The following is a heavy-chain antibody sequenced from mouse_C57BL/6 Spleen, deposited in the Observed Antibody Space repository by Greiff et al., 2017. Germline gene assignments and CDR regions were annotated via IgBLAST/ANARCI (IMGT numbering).Heavy chain of an antibody. CDR2: IDPSDSET. V-gene: IGHV1-52*01. CDR3: ARSGYYGNYDAMNY. CDR1: GYTFTSYW. D-gene: IGHD2-1*01. Sequence: QVQLQQPGAELVRPGSSVKLSCKASGYTFTSYWMHWVKQRPIQGLEWIGNIDPSDSETHYNQKFKDKATLTVDKSSSTAYMQLSSLTSEDAAVYYCARSGYYGNYDAMNYWGQGTSVTVSS. J-gene: IGHJ4*01.